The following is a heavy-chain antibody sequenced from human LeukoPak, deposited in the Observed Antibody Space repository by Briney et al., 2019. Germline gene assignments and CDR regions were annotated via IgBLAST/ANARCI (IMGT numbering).Heavy chain of an antibody. D-gene: IGHD6-13*01. CDR2: IYPGDSDP. Sequence: GESLKISCVCSGSIFTTYWIWWVRQMPGKGLEWMGIIYPGDSDPRYSPSFQGQVTISADKSISTAYLQWSSLKASDSAMYYCVRHGLGSSWCAFDYAGQGTLVTVSS. V-gene: IGHV5-51*01. J-gene: IGHJ4*02. CDR1: GSIFTTYW. CDR3: VRHGLGSSWCAFDY.